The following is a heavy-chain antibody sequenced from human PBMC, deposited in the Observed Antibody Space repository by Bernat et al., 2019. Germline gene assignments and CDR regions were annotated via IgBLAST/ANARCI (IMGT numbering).Heavy chain of an antibody. J-gene: IGHJ6*03. CDR2: ISSGSTYT. CDR1: GFTFSDYY. CDR3: ARGTSTSAPYMDV. Sequence: QVQLVESGGGLVKPGGSLRLSCAASGFTFSDYYMSWIRQAPGKGLEWVSYISSGSTYTNYADSVKGRFTNSRDNAKNSLYLHMNSLRAEDTAVYYCARGTSTSAPYMDVWGKGTTVTVSS. V-gene: IGHV3-11*06.